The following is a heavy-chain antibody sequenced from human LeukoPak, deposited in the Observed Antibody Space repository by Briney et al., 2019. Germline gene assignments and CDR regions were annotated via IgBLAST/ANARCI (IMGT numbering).Heavy chain of an antibody. CDR3: AKVGPYSNAFYYYYGMDV. V-gene: IGHV3-23*01. CDR1: GFTFSSYA. J-gene: IGHJ6*02. CDR2: ISGSGGST. D-gene: IGHD4-11*01. Sequence: PGGSLRLSCAASGFTFSSYAMSWVHQAPGKGLEWVSAISGSGGSTYYADSVKGRFTISRDNSKNTLYLQMNSLRAEDTAVYYCAKVGPYSNAFYYYYGMDVWGQGTTVTVSS.